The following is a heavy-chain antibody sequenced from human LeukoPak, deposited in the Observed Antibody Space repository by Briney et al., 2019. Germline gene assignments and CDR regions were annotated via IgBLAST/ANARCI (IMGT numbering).Heavy chain of an antibody. J-gene: IGHJ4*02. V-gene: IGHV4-30-4*01. Sequence: PSETLSLTCTVSGGSITSGEHYCSWIRQPPGKGLEWIGYVAYTGSTNYNPSLSSRVTMSADTSRNQFSLKLSSVTAADTAVYYCARDHYDSSGYFLGNDYWGQGILVTVSS. CDR3: ARDHYDSSGYFLGNDY. D-gene: IGHD3-22*01. CDR2: VAYTGST. CDR1: GGSITSGEHY.